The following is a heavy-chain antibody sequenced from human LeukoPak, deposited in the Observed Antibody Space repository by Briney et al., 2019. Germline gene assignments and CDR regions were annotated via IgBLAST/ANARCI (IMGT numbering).Heavy chain of an antibody. J-gene: IGHJ4*02. CDR2: ISFSGDNGGDNT. CDR1: GFTFKIYT. D-gene: IGHD3-3*01. Sequence: QPGGSMRLSCAAVGFTFKIYTIKWVRQAPGKGLEGVSSISFSGDNGGDNTYYADSVRGRFSISRDNSQNTVFLQMSSLRVDDTAAYYCVGTFTIFGVVSTIAWGQGTLVTVSS. V-gene: IGHV3-23*01. CDR3: VGTFTIFGVVSTIA.